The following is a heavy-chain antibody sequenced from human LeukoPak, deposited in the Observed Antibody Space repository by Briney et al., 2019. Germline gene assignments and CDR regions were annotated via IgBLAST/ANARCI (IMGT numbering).Heavy chain of an antibody. Sequence: GGSLRLSCAASGFTFSSYSMNWGRQAPGKGLEWVSSISSSSSYIYYADSVKGRVTISRDNAKNSLYLQMNSLRAEDTAVYYCARSFLSIAAAATDYWGQGTLVTVSS. CDR2: ISSSSSYI. CDR1: GFTFSSYS. J-gene: IGHJ4*02. CDR3: ARSFLSIAAAATDY. D-gene: IGHD6-13*01. V-gene: IGHV3-21*01.